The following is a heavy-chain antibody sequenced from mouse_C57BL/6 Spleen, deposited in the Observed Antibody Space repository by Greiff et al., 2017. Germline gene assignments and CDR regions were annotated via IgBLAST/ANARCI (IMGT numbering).Heavy chain of an antibody. V-gene: IGHV1-42*01. CDR1: GYSFTGYY. CDR2: INPSTGGT. Sequence: VQLKESGPELVKPGASVKISCKASGYSFTGYYMNWVKQSPEKSLEWIGEINPSTGGTTYNQKFKAKATLTVDKSSSTAYMQLKSLTSEDSAVYYCAREPAGDWGQGTSVTVSS. J-gene: IGHJ4*01. CDR3: AREPAGD.